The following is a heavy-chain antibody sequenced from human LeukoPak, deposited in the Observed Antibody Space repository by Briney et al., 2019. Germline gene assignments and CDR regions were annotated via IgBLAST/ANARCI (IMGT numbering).Heavy chain of an antibody. CDR1: GFTFSSYE. CDR3: AKGQGYSYGWGIDYYYYMDV. Sequence: PGGSLRLSCAASGFTFSSYEMNWVRQAPGKGLEWVSYISSSGSTIYYADSVKGRFTISRDNAKNSLYLQMNSLRAEDTAVYYCAKGQGYSYGWGIDYYYYMDVWGKGTTVTVSS. CDR2: ISSSGSTI. D-gene: IGHD5-18*01. V-gene: IGHV3-48*03. J-gene: IGHJ6*03.